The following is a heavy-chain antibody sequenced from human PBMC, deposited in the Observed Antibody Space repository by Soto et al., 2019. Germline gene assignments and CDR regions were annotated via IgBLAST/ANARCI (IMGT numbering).Heavy chain of an antibody. CDR3: AHKGGRGAAMDV. D-gene: IGHD1-26*01. J-gene: IGHJ6*02. Sequence: QITLKESGPTVVQPTQTLTLTCSFSGFSLSTSAEGVAWIRQPPGKALEWLALIYWDDDERYSPFLKSRLTIATDTPKNQVVLTMNNMDPVETATYFCAHKGGRGAAMDVWGQGATVTVSS. CDR1: GFSLSTSAEG. V-gene: IGHV2-5*02. CDR2: IYWDDDE.